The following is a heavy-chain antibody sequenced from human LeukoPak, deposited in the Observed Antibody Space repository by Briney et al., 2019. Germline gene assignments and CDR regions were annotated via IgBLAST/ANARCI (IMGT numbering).Heavy chain of an antibody. D-gene: IGHD3-22*01. CDR3: ARDYYDSSGSSWFDP. V-gene: IGHV3-21*01. CDR1: GFTFSSYS. J-gene: IGHJ5*02. CDR2: ISSSSSYI. Sequence: PGGSLRLSCAASGFTFSSYSMNWVRQAPGKGLEWVSSISSSSSYIYYADSVKGRFTISRDNAKNSLYLQMNSLRAKDTAVYYCARDYYDSSGSSWFDPWGQGTLVTVSS.